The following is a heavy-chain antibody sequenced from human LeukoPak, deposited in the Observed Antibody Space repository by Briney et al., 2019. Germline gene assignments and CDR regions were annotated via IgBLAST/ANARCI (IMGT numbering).Heavy chain of an antibody. D-gene: IGHD3-22*01. V-gene: IGHV3-48*02. CDR2: IQNTGNTI. CDR1: GFTFNDYN. Sequence: GGSLRLSCAASGFTFNDYNMNWVRQAPGKGLEWISYIQNTGNTIYYADSVRGRFTISRDNAKNSLYLQMNSLRDEDTALYYCARGTYSSGASYWGQGALVTVSS. J-gene: IGHJ4*02. CDR3: ARGTYSSGASY.